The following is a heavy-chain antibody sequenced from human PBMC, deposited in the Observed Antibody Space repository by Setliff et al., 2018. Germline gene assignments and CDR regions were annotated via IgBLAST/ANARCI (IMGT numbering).Heavy chain of an antibody. CDR1: GYSISSGYY. J-gene: IGHJ5*02. V-gene: IGHV4-38-2*01. D-gene: IGHD3-3*01. CDR2: IYHSGST. Sequence: SETLSLTCAVSGYSISSGYYWGWIRQPPGKGLEWIGSIYHSGSTYYNPSLKSRVTISVDTSKNQFSLKLSSVTAADTAVYYCARHVFGVVTSFNWFDPWGQGTLVTVSS. CDR3: ARHVFGVVTSFNWFDP.